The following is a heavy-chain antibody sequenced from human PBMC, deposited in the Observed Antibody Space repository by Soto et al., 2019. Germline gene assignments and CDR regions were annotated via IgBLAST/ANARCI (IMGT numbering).Heavy chain of an antibody. CDR2: IYWDDDK. V-gene: IGHV2-5*02. CDR1: GFSLSTSGVG. Sequence: QITLKESGPTLVKPTQTLTLTCTFSGFSLSTSGVGVGWIRQPPGKALEWLALIYWDDDKRYSPSLKSRLTTTQDSSKNQVFLTMTNIDPVDTATYYCALLDTVINGFDYWGQGTLVTVSS. CDR3: ALLDTVINGFDY. J-gene: IGHJ4*02. D-gene: IGHD4-4*01.